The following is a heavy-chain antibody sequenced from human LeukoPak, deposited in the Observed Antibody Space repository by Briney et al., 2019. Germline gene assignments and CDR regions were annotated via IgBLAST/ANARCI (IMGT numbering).Heavy chain of an antibody. CDR2: ISSSSSYI. CDR3: ARDPIDY. CDR1: GFTFSSYE. V-gene: IGHV3-21*05. Sequence: GGSLRLSCAASGFTFSSYEMNWVRQAPGKGLEWVSYISSSSSYIYYADSVKGRFTISRDNAKNSLYLQMNSLRAEDTAVYYCARDPIDYWGQGTLVTVSS. J-gene: IGHJ4*02.